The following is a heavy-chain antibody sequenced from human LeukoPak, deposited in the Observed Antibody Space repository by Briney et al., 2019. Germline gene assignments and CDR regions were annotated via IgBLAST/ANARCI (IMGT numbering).Heavy chain of an antibody. J-gene: IGHJ4*02. CDR3: ARGRRELKYGPDY. CDR2: IYYSGST. CDR1: GGSISSGGYY. D-gene: IGHD3-10*01. V-gene: IGHV4-31*03. Sequence: SETLSLTCTVSGGSISSGGYYWSWIRQHPGKGLEWIGYIYYSGSTYYNPSLKSRVTISVDTSKNQFSLKLSSVTAADTAVYYCARGRRELKYGPDYWGQGTLVTVSS.